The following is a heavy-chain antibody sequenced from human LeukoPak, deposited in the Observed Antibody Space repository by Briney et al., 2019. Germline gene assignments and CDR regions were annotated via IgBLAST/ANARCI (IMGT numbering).Heavy chain of an antibody. J-gene: IGHJ3*02. CDR3: ARPYSSGKVDAFHI. V-gene: IGHV5-51*01. D-gene: IGHD3-22*01. Sequence: NRGESLKISCKGSGYRFASYWIAWVRQMPGKGLKWMGIIYPGDSDTRYSPSFQGQVTISADKSINTAYLQWSSLKASDTAMYYCARPYSSGKVDAFHIWGLGSMVTVSS. CDR2: IYPGDSDT. CDR1: GYRFASYW.